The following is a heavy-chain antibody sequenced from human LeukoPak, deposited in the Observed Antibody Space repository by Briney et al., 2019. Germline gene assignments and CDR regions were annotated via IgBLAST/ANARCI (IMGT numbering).Heavy chain of an antibody. CDR1: GDSISNYY. D-gene: IGHD3-10*01. J-gene: IGHJ4*02. CDR3: ARMGSGSYPFDC. Sequence: PSETLSLTCTVSGDSISNYYWSWIRQPPGKGLECIGYIFYSGSTSYNPSLKSRVTMSVDTSKNQFSLRLSSVTAADTAVYYCARMGSGSYPFDCWGQGTLVTASS. CDR2: IFYSGST. V-gene: IGHV4-59*01.